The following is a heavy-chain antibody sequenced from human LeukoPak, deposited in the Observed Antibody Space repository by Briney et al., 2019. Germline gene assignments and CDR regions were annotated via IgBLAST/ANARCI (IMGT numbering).Heavy chain of an antibody. CDR1: GGSISSYY. CDR2: IYYSGST. D-gene: IGHD3-10*01. J-gene: IGHJ4*02. V-gene: IGHV4-59*08. Sequence: SETLSLTCTVSGGSISSYYWSWIRQPPGQGLEWIGYIYYSGSTNYNPSLKSRVTISVDTSKNQFSLKLSSVTAADTAVYYCARRPVRGVIRGFDYWGQGTLVTVSS. CDR3: ARRPVRGVIRGFDY.